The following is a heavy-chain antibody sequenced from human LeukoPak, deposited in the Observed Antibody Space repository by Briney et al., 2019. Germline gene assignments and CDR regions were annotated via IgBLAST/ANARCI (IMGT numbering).Heavy chain of an antibody. V-gene: IGHV3-23*01. D-gene: IGHD4-11*01. CDR3: AKQRRATVTTGIDY. CDR1: GFTFSSYA. CDR2: ISGSGGST. J-gene: IGHJ4*02. Sequence: PGGSLRLSCAASGFTFSSYAMSWVRQAPGKGLEWVSAISGSGGSTYYADSVKGRFTISRDNSKNTLYLQMNSLRAEDTAVCYCAKQRRATVTTGIDYWGQGTLVTVSS.